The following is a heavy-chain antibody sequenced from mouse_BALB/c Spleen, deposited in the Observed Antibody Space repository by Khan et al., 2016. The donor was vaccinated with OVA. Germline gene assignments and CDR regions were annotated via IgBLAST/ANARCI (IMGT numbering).Heavy chain of an antibody. CDR1: GYTFTDYY. CDR2: IYPRSGNT. V-gene: IGHV1-77*01. D-gene: IGHD1-2*01. J-gene: IGHJ3*01. Sequence: QVQLQQSGAELARPGASVKLSYKASGYTFTDYYINWVKQRTGQGLEWIGEIYPRSGNTYYNEKFKGKATLTADKSSSIAYMQLSSLTSEDSAVYFCARRNYFGYTFAYWGQGTLVTVSA. CDR3: ARRNYFGYTFAY.